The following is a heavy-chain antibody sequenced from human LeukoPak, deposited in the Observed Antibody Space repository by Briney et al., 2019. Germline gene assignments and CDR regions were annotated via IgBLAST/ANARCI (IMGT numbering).Heavy chain of an antibody. D-gene: IGHD4-17*01. Sequence: EASVKVSCKVSGYTLTELSMHWVRQAPGKGLEWMGGFDPEDGETIYAQKFQGRVTMTEDTSTDTAYMELSSLRSEDTAVYYCATTLSGATVTTLSAYYYYGMDVWGQGTTVTVSS. CDR1: GYTLTELS. CDR3: ATTLSGATVTTLSAYYYYGMDV. V-gene: IGHV1-24*01. J-gene: IGHJ6*02. CDR2: FDPEDGET.